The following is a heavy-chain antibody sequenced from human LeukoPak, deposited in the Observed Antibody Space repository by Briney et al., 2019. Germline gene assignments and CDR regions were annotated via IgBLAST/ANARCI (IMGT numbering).Heavy chain of an antibody. CDR3: ARGSAGSGYYLYFDY. Sequence: ASVKVSCKASGGTFSSYAISWVRQAPGQGLEWMGGIIPIFGTANYAQKFQGRVTITADKSTSTAYMELSSLRSEDTAVYYCARGSAGSGYYLYFDYWGQGTLVTVSS. J-gene: IGHJ4*02. CDR1: GGTFSSYA. V-gene: IGHV1-69*06. D-gene: IGHD3-22*01. CDR2: IIPIFGTA.